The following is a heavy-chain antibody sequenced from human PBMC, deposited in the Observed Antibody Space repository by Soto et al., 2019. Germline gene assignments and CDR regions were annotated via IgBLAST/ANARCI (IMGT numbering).Heavy chain of an antibody. CDR1: GGSISSSSYY. V-gene: IGHV4-39*01. Sequence: QLQLQESGPGLVKPSETLSLTCTVSGGSISSSSYYWGWIRQPPGKGLEWIGSIYYSGSTYYNPSLKSQDAISVDTSKNQFSLKLSSVTAGDTAVYDCARLPHIVGSVDYWGQGTLVTVSS. CDR2: IYYSGST. CDR3: ARLPHIVGSVDY. D-gene: IGHD2-15*01. J-gene: IGHJ4*02.